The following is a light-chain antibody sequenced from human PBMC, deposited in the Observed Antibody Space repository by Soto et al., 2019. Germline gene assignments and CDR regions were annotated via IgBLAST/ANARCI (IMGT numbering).Light chain of an antibody. Sequence: QPVLTQPPSVSGAPGQRVTISCTGSSSNIGAGYDVHWYQQLPGTAPKLLIYGNSNRPSGVPDRFSGSKSGTSASLAITGLRAEDEADYYCQSYASSLSAYFVFGGGTKVTVL. V-gene: IGLV1-40*01. CDR1: SSNIGAGYD. CDR3: QSYASSLSAYFV. J-gene: IGLJ1*01. CDR2: GNS.